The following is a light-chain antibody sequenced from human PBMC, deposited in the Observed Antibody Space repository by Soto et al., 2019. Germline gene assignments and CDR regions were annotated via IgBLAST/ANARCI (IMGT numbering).Light chain of an antibody. V-gene: IGLV2-14*01. CDR1: SSDVGAYDY. J-gene: IGLJ1*01. CDR2: EVT. CDR3: SSYTRSSTYV. Sequence: QSALTQPASVSASPGQSIAISCSGTSSDVGAYDYVSWYQHHPGKAPKLIIYEVTYRPSGVSNRFSASKSGNTASLTISGLQAEDEADYYCSSYTRSSTYVFRTGTKLTVL.